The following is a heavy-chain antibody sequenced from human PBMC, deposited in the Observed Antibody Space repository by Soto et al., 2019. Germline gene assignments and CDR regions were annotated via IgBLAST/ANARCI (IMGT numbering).Heavy chain of an antibody. V-gene: IGHV1-46*01. CDR2: INPSGGST. D-gene: IGHD3-22*01. Sequence: QVQLVQSGAEVKKPGASVKVSCKASGDIFTSYYMHWVRQAPGQGLEWMGIINPSGGSTSYAQKYQGRVTMTMYTSTSTLYMELSSLRSEDTAVYYCASYRSYDSSGAFDYWGQGTQVTVSS. CDR3: ASYRSYDSSGAFDY. J-gene: IGHJ4*02. CDR1: GDIFTSYY.